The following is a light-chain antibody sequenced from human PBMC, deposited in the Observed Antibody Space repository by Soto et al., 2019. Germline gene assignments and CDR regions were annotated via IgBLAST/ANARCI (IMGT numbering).Light chain of an antibody. J-gene: IGKJ3*01. V-gene: IGKV3-20*01. CDR2: GAS. CDR3: HQYGSSFT. CDR1: QSVSSSY. Sequence: EIVLTQSPGTLSLSPGERATLSCRASQSVSSSYLAWYQQKPGQAPRLLIYGASSRATGIPDRFSGSGSGTDFTLTISRLEPEDFAVYYCHQYGSSFTFGPGTKVDI.